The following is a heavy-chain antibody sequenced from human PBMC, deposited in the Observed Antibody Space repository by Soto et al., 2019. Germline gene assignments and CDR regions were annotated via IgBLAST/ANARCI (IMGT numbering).Heavy chain of an antibody. CDR1: GGTFSSYA. CDR3: ARAPFPIVVVPAAIGPAAYYYGMDV. D-gene: IGHD2-2*01. Sequence: SVKVSCKASGGTFSSYAISWVRQAPGQGLEWMGGIIPIFGTANYAQKFQGRVTITADESTSTAYMELSSLRSEDTAVYYCARAPFPIVVVPAAIGPAAYYYGMDVWGQGTTVTVSS. J-gene: IGHJ6*02. CDR2: IIPIFGTA. V-gene: IGHV1-69*13.